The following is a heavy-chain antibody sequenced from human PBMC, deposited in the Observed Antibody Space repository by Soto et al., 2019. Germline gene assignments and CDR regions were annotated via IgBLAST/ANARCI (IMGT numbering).Heavy chain of an antibody. V-gene: IGHV1-18*01. CDR2: ISAYNGNT. CDR1: GYTFTSYG. CDR3: ARDEKVTTRYYYYYYMDV. Sequence: GASVKVSCKASGYTFTSYGSSWVRQAPGQGLEWMGWISAYNGNTNYAQKLQGRVTMTTDTSTSTAYMELRSLRSDDTAVYYCARDEKVTTRYYYYYYMDVWGKGTTVTVSS. D-gene: IGHD4-4*01. J-gene: IGHJ6*03.